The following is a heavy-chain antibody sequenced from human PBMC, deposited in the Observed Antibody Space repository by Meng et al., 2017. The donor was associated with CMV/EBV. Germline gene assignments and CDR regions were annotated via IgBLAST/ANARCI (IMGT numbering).Heavy chain of an antibody. Sequence: SLKISCAASGFTFSSYAMHWVRQAPGKGLEWVAVISYDGSNKYYADSVKGRFTISRDNSKNTLYLQMNSLRAEDTAVYYCARDGPAREQWLVQVWYYYYGMDVWGQGTTVTVSS. J-gene: IGHJ6*02. CDR2: ISYDGSNK. V-gene: IGHV3-30-3*01. CDR1: GFTFSSYA. D-gene: IGHD6-19*01. CDR3: ARDGPAREQWLVQVWYYYYGMDV.